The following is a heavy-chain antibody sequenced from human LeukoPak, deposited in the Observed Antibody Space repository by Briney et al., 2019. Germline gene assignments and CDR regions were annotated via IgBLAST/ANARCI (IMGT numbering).Heavy chain of an antibody. CDR2: ISYDGSYK. V-gene: IGHV3-30*18. D-gene: IGHD6-13*01. CDR1: GFTFSTYG. Sequence: PGTSLRLSCAASGFTFSTYGMHWVRQAPGKGLEWVAVISYDGSYKFYADSVKGRFTISRDNSKSTLYLQMNSLRAEDTAVYYCAKDRYSGLNTIDYWGRGTLVTVSS. CDR3: AKDRYSGLNTIDY. J-gene: IGHJ4*02.